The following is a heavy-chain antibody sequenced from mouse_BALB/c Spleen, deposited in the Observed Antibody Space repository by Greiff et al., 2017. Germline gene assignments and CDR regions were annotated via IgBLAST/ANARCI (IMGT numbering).Heavy chain of an antibody. CDR2: IWGGGST. V-gene: IGHV2-6-4*01. CDR3: ARNDRYDGWFAY. Sequence: VKLMESGPGLVAPSQSLSITCTVSGFSLSRYSVHWVRQPPGKGLEWLGMIWGGGSTDYNSALKSRLSISKDNSKSQVFLKMNSLQTDDTAMYYCARNDRYDGWFAYGGQGTLVTVSA. D-gene: IGHD2-14*01. J-gene: IGHJ3*01. CDR1: GFSLSRYS.